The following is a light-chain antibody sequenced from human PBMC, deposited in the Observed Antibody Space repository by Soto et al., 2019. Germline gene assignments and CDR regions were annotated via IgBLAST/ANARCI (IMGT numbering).Light chain of an antibody. CDR1: QSITRY. Sequence: DIQMTQSPSSLSASVGDRVTLTCRASQSITRYLTWYQQKSGKAPRLLIYDVSSLHSGVPSRFSGSGSGTDFTLTISSLQPEHSATYYCQQSYNTLITFGQGTRLEIK. V-gene: IGKV1-39*01. CDR3: QQSYNTLIT. CDR2: DVS. J-gene: IGKJ5*01.